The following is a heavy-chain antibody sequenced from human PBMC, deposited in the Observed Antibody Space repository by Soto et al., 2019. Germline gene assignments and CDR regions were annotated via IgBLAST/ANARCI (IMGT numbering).Heavy chain of an antibody. CDR3: ARPKTSSGWYDVYFEC. CDR1: GYTFTSYA. D-gene: IGHD6-19*01. J-gene: IGHJ4*02. V-gene: IGHV1-3*01. Sequence: ASVKVSCKASGYTFTSYAMHWVRQAPGQRLEWMGWINAGNGNTKYSQKFQGRVTITRDTSASTAYMELSSLRSEDTAVYYCARPKTSSGWYDVYFECWGQGTLVTVSS. CDR2: INAGNGNT.